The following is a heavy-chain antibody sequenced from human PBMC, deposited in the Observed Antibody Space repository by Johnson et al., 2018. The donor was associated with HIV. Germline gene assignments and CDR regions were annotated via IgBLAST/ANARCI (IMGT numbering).Heavy chain of an antibody. Sequence: VQVVESGGGLVQPGGSLRLSCVGSSNYKSWVRQAPGKGLEWVSVIYSGGSTYYADSVKGRFTISRDTSKNMLYLQMNSLRPEDTAVYYCTRGSFTDDAFDVWGPGTMVTVSS. V-gene: IGHV3-66*02. CDR3: TRGSFTDDAFDV. CDR1: SNY. D-gene: IGHD1-26*01. J-gene: IGHJ3*01. CDR2: IYSGGST.